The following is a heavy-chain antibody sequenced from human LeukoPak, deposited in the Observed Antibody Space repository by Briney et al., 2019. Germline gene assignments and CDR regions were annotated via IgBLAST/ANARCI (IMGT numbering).Heavy chain of an antibody. V-gene: IGHV3-30*02. CDR3: AKVASIAAAGEFGS. J-gene: IGHJ4*02. Sequence: GGSLRLSCATSGYTFNSFGMHWVRQAPGKGLEWLSFIQSDGKQEHYADSVKGRFTISGDNSKKMVYLQMHSLRAEDTAVYYCAKVASIAAAGEFGSWGQGTLVTVSS. CDR1: GYTFNSFG. D-gene: IGHD6-13*01. CDR2: IQSDGKQE.